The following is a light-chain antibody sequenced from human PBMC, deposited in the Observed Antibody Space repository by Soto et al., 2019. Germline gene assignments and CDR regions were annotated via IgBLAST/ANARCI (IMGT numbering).Light chain of an antibody. Sequence: EIVLTQSPGTLSLSPGERATLSCRASHSVSSSYLAWYQQKPGQAPRLLIYGASSRATGIPDRFSGSGSGTDFTLTISRLEPVDFAVYYCQQSGSSPPITFGQGTRLEIK. CDR2: GAS. CDR3: QQSGSSPPIT. J-gene: IGKJ5*01. CDR1: HSVSSSY. V-gene: IGKV3-20*01.